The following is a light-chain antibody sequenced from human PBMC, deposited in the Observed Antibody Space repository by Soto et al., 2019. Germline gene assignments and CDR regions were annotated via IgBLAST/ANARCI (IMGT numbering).Light chain of an antibody. CDR1: RSINRW. V-gene: IGKV1-5*01. CDR2: DAF. Sequence: DIQMTQSPSTLSASVGDRVTITCRASRSINRWLAWYQQKPGKAPKLIISDAFNLENGVPSRFSGSGSGTEFILTIRSLQSDDFATYYCQQYSAYCTFGQGAKVEIK. CDR3: QQYSAYCT. J-gene: IGKJ1*01.